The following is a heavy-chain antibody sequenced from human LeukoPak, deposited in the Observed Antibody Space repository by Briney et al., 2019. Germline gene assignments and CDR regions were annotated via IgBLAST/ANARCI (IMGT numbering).Heavy chain of an antibody. J-gene: IGHJ2*01. CDR1: GFTFSDYS. D-gene: IGHD1-14*01. V-gene: IGHV3-21*01. CDR2: ISSSSSYI. CDR3: ARGYDWYFDL. Sequence: TGGSLRLSCVASGFTFSDYSMNWVRQAPGKGLEWVSSISSSSSYIYYADSMKGRFTISRDNAKNSLYLQMNSLRGEDTAVYYCARGYDWYFDLWGRGTLVTVSS.